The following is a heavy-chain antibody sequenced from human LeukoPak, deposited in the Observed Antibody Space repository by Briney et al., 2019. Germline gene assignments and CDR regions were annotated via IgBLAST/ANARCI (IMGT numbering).Heavy chain of an antibody. J-gene: IGHJ4*02. CDR2: IRYDGSNK. V-gene: IGHV3-30*02. Sequence: GGSLRLSCGASGFTFSNYGMLWVRQAPGKGLEWVAFIRYDGSNKLYADSVKGRFTISRDNAKNSLYLQMNGLRAEDTAVYYCARGSNCDSWGQGTLVTVSS. D-gene: IGHD4-11*01. CDR3: ARGSNCDS. CDR1: GFTFSNYG.